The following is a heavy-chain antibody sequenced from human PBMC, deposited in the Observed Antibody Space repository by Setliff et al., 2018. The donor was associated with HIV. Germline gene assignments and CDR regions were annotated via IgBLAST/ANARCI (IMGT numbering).Heavy chain of an antibody. D-gene: IGHD3-22*01. V-gene: IGHV4-39*01. Sequence: PSETLSLTCTVSGGSISSSSYYWGWIRQPPGKGLEWIGSIYYSGSTYYNPSLKSRVTISVDTSKNQFSLKLSSVTAADTAVYYCARTARDNTMRVVVIKPWWYFDLWGRGTLVTVAA. J-gene: IGHJ2*01. CDR2: IYYSGST. CDR1: GGSISSSSYY. CDR3: ARTARDNTMRVVVIKPWWYFDL.